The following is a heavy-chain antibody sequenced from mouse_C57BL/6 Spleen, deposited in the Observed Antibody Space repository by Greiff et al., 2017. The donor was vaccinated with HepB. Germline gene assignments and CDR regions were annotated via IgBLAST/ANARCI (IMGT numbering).Heavy chain of an antibody. Sequence: QVHVKQPGAELVKPGASVKLSCKASGYTFTSYWMHWVKQRPGQGLEWIGMIHPNSGSTNYNEKFKSKATLTVDKSSSTAYMQLSSLTSEDSAVYYCARSYYYGHYYAMDYWGQGTSVTVSS. V-gene: IGHV1-64*01. CDR1: GYTFTSYW. D-gene: IGHD1-1*01. CDR3: ARSYYYGHYYAMDY. J-gene: IGHJ4*01. CDR2: IHPNSGST.